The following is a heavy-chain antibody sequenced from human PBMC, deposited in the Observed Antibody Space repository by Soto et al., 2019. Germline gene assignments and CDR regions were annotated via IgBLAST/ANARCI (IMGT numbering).Heavy chain of an antibody. J-gene: IGHJ5*02. CDR3: AGTRTGDTWFDP. Sequence: SETLSLTCTVSGGSISSYYWSWIRQPPGKGLEWIGYIYYSGSTNYNPSLKSRVTISVDTSKNQFSLKLSSVTAADTAVYYCAGTRTGDTWFDPWGQGTLVTVSS. CDR2: IYYSGST. CDR1: GGSISSYY. D-gene: IGHD7-27*01. V-gene: IGHV4-59*01.